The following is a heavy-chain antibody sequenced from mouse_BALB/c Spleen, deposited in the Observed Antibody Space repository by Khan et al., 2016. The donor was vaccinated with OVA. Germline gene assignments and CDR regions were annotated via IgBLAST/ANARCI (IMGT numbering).Heavy chain of an antibody. CDR2: INTYTGEP. CDR1: GHTFTNYG. Sequence: QIQLVQSGPELKKPGETVKISCKASGHTFTNYGMNWVKQAPGKGLKWMGWINTYTGEPTYADDFKGRFAFSLETSASTAYLRITNLKNEDTATYFCARVGYNGTMDYWGKGTSVTVSS. CDR3: ARVGYNGTMDY. J-gene: IGHJ4*01. V-gene: IGHV9-3-1*01. D-gene: IGHD2-14*01.